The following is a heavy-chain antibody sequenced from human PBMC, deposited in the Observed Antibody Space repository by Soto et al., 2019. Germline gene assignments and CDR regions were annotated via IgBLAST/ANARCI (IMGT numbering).Heavy chain of an antibody. D-gene: IGHD1-26*01. CDR2: ISSSSSYI. V-gene: IGHV3-21*01. CDR3: ARGTWRWELGGYFDY. J-gene: IGHJ4*02. Sequence: GGSLRLSCAASGFTFSSYSMNWVRQAPGKGLEWVSSISSSSSYIYYADSVKGRFTISRDNAKNSLYLQMNSLRAEDTAVYYCARGTWRWELGGYFDYWGQGTLVTVSS. CDR1: GFTFSSYS.